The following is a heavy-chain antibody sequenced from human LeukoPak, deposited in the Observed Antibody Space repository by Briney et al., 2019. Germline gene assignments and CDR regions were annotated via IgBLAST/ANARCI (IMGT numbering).Heavy chain of an antibody. Sequence: PSETLSLTCAVSGGSISSNSYYWGWIRQPPGKGLEWIGEINHSGSTNYNPSLKSRVTISVDTSKNQFSLKLSSVTAADTAVYYCARRQRITILLVSRYYFDYWGQGTLVTVSS. V-gene: IGHV4-39*07. CDR3: ARRQRITILLVSRYYFDY. D-gene: IGHD3-9*01. CDR1: GGSISSNSYY. J-gene: IGHJ4*02. CDR2: INHSGST.